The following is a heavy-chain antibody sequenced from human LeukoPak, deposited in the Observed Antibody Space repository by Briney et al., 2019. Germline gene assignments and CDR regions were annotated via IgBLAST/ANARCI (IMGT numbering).Heavy chain of an antibody. CDR3: AKDWAYCSSTSCPESYYYGMDV. J-gene: IGHJ6*02. D-gene: IGHD2-2*01. V-gene: IGHV3-23*01. CDR1: GFTFSSYA. Sequence: PGGSLRLSCAASGFTFSSYAMSWVRQAPGKGLEWVSVISGSGGSTYYADSVKGRFTISRDNSKNTLYLQMNSLRAEDTAVYYCAKDWAYCSSTSCPESYYYGMDVWGQGTTVTVSS. CDR2: ISGSGGST.